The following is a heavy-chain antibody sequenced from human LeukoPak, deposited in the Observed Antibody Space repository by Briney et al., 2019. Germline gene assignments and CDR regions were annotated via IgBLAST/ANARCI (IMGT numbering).Heavy chain of an antibody. Sequence: GGSLRLSCAASGFAFNTYSMNWVRRAPGKGLEWVSSISSSSSYIYYADSVKGRFTISRDNAKNSLYLQMNSLRAEDTAVYYCARDTYGSGSYYNAPLDYWGQGTLVTVSS. CDR2: ISSSSSYI. CDR1: GFAFNTYS. CDR3: ARDTYGSGSYYNAPLDY. D-gene: IGHD3-10*01. V-gene: IGHV3-21*01. J-gene: IGHJ4*02.